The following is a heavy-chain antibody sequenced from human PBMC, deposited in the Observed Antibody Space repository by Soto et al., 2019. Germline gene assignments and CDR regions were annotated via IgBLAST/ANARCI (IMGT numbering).Heavy chain of an antibody. CDR3: VKVSTFYDILTGYYSTNFFDP. D-gene: IGHD3-9*01. CDR2: ISSDGDIT. Sequence: GGALRLYGSASVFTFSEYSMHWVRQAPGKGLQYVSTISSDGDITYYADSVKGRFTISRDNSKNTLYLQMNSLRPEDTAVYYCVKVSTFYDILTGYYSTNFFDPWGQGTLVTVSS. CDR1: VFTFSEYS. V-gene: IGHV3-64D*06. J-gene: IGHJ5*02.